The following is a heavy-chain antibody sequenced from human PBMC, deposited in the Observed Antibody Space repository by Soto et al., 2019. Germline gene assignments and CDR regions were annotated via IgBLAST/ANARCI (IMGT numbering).Heavy chain of an antibody. CDR3: ARKIVVLDDAFDI. CDR1: GYTFTNYW. Sequence: GESLKISCKGSGYTFTNYWIGWVRQMPGKGLEWVGIIYPSDSDTRYSPSFPGQVTISADKSIRTAYLHWSSLKASATAMYYCARKIVVLDDAFDIGGQGRMSTV. J-gene: IGHJ3*02. D-gene: IGHD3-22*01. CDR2: IYPSDSDT. V-gene: IGHV5-51*01.